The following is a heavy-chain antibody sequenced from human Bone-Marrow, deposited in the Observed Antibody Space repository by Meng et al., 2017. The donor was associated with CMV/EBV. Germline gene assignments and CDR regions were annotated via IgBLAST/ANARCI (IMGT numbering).Heavy chain of an antibody. Sequence: GESLKIPCAASGFIFRTYAMHWVRQAPGKGLEWVTLIAYDGSNKYYADSVKGRFTISRDNSKNTLYLQMNSLRAEDTAVYYCARGKGSYVADDYGMDVWGQGNTVNVDS. J-gene: IGHJ6*01. D-gene: IGHD3-10*02. CDR3: ARGKGSYVADDYGMDV. V-gene: IGHV3-30*04. CDR1: GFIFRTYA. CDR2: IAYDGSNK.